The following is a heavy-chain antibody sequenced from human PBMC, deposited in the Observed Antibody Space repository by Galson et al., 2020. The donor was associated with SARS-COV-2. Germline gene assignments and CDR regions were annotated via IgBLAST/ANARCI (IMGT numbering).Heavy chain of an antibody. CDR2: INHSGST. J-gene: IGHJ6*02. Sequence: SETLSLTCAVYGGSFSGYYWSWIRQPPGKGLEWIGEINHSGSTNYNPSLKSRVTISVDTSKNQFSLKLSSVTAADTAVYYCARASQRQLAKYYYYYYCMDVWGQGTTVTVSS. D-gene: IGHD6-13*01. V-gene: IGHV4-34*01. CDR3: ARASQRQLAKYYYYYYCMDV. CDR1: GGSFSGYY.